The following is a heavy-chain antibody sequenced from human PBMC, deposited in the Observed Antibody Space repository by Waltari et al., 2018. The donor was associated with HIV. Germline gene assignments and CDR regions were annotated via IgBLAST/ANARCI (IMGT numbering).Heavy chain of an antibody. CDR3: ARGGIVVVTPLYYFDY. Sequence: QVQLVQSGAEVKKPGASVKVSCKASGYTFTSYYMHWVRQAPGQGLEWMGIINPSGGSTSYAQKFQGRVTMTRDTSTSTVYMELSSLRSEDTAVFYCARGGIVVVTPLYYFDYLGQGTLVTVSS. CDR2: INPSGGST. V-gene: IGHV1-46*03. CDR1: GYTFTSYY. J-gene: IGHJ4*02. D-gene: IGHD2-21*02.